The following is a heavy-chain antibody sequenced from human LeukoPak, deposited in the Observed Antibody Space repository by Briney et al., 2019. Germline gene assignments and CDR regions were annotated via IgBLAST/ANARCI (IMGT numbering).Heavy chain of an antibody. CDR1: GYTFTGYY. J-gene: IGHJ4*02. D-gene: IGHD2-8*01. CDR2: INPNSGGT. V-gene: IGHV1-2*04. CDR3: AGGGLMVYAMVSDY. Sequence: GASVKVSCKASGYTFTGYYMHWVRQAPGQGLEWMGWINPNSGGTNYAQKFQGWVTMTTDTSTSTAYMELRSLRSDDTAVYYCAGGGLMVYAMVSDYWGQGTLVTVSS.